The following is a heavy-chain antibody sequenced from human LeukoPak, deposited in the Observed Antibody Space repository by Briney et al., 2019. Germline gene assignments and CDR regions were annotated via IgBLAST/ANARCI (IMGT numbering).Heavy chain of an antibody. CDR1: GGSISSGGYS. CDR2: IYHSGST. D-gene: IGHD2-8*02. V-gene: IGHV4-30-2*01. Sequence: SQTLSLTCAVSGGSISSGGYSWSWIRQPPGKGLEWIGYIYHSGSTYYNPSLKSRVTISVDRSKNQFSLKLSSVTAADTAVYYCARAGGGWFDPWGQGTLATVPS. J-gene: IGHJ5*02. CDR3: ARAGGGWFDP.